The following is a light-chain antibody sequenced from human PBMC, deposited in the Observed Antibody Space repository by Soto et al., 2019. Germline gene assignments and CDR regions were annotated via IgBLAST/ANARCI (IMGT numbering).Light chain of an antibody. J-gene: IGLJ2*01. CDR1: NIGSKS. V-gene: IGLV3-21*04. CDR3: QVWDGSSDQVV. CDR2: YHS. Sequence: YELTQPPSVSVAPGKTARMTCGGNNIGSKSVNWYQQKPGQAPVLIIYYHSDRPSGIPERFSGSNSGNTATLTISRVEAGDEADYYCQVWDGSSDQVVFGGGTQLTVL.